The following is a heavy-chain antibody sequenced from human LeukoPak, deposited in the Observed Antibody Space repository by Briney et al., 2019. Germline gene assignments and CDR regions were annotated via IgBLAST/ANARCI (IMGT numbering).Heavy chain of an antibody. CDR1: GGSTSSSSYY. CDR2: IYYSGST. Sequence: SETLSLTCTVSGGSTSSSSYYWGWIRQPPGKGLEWIGSIYYSGSTYYNPSLKSRVTIYVYTSKTLFSLKLSSVTAAETAVYYCAGHTKATYSYGSGYYFDYWGQGTLVTVSS. J-gene: IGHJ4*02. V-gene: IGHV4-39*01. CDR3: AGHTKATYSYGSGYYFDY. D-gene: IGHD3-10*01.